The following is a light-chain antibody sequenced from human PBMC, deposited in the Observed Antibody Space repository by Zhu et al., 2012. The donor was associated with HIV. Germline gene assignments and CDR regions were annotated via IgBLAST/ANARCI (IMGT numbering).Light chain of an antibody. CDR2: AAS. CDR3: QQSYNIPPT. Sequence: DIQMTQSPSSLSASVGDRVTITCRASQNINNYLNWYQQKPGKPPKLLISAASSLQTEVPSRFSGSGSGTAFTLTISSLQPEDFATYYCQQSYNIPPTFGQGTKVDVK. CDR1: QNINNY. J-gene: IGKJ1*01. V-gene: IGKV1-39*01.